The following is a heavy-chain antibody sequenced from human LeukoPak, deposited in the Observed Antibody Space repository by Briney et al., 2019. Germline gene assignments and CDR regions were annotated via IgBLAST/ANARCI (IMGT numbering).Heavy chain of an antibody. CDR2: INHSGST. CDR3: ARGRGYYDSSGYYYRPLFDY. Sequence: SETLSLTCAVYGGSFSGYYWSWIRQPPGKGLEWIGEINHSGSTNYNPSLKSRVTISVDTPKNQFSLKLSSVTAADTAVYYCARGRGYYDSSGYYYRPLFDYWGQGTLVTVSS. D-gene: IGHD3-22*01. J-gene: IGHJ4*02. CDR1: GGSFSGYY. V-gene: IGHV4-34*01.